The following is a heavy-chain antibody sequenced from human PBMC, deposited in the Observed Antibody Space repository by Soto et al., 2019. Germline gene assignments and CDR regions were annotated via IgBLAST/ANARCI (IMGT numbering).Heavy chain of an antibody. J-gene: IGHJ4*02. Sequence: AETLSLTCTVSGVSIRSYYLSWIRQPPGKGLECIGYIYYTSTTNYYPYLKKRVTISVNTSKHQVSLKLASVTAADTAMYYCARAIDFDYWGQGTLVTVSS. CDR3: ARAIDFDY. V-gene: IGHV4-59*01. CDR1: GVSIRSYY. CDR2: IYYTSTT.